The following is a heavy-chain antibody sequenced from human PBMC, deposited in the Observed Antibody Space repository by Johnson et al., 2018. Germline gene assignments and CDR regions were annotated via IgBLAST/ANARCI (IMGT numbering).Heavy chain of an antibody. CDR2: ISYDGSNK. CDR1: GFTFSSYA. D-gene: IGHD6-19*01. CDR3: ARAAEVAGTFDY. V-gene: IGHV3-30-3*01. Sequence: VQLVESGGGVVQPGRSLRLSCAASGFTFSSYAMHWVRQAPGKGLEWVAVISYDGSNKYYADSVKGRFTISRDNSKNTLYRQMNSLRAEDTAVYYCARAAEVAGTFDYWGQGTLVTVSS. J-gene: IGHJ4*02.